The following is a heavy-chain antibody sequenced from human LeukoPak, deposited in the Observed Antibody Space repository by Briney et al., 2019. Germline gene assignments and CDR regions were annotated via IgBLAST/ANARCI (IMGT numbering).Heavy chain of an antibody. V-gene: IGHV1-46*01. J-gene: IGHJ4*02. CDR2: INPSGGST. Sequence: ASVKVSCKASGYTFTSYYIHWVRQAPGEGLEWMGIINPSGGSTSYAQKFQGRVTMTRDMSTSTVYMELSSLRSEDTAVYYCARVSGAGSWYFDYWGQGTLVTVSS. D-gene: IGHD6-13*01. CDR3: ARVSGAGSWYFDY. CDR1: GYTFTSYY.